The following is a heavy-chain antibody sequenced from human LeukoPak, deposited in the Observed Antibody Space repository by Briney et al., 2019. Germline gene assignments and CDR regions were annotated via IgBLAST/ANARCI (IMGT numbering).Heavy chain of an antibody. D-gene: IGHD3-22*01. CDR1: GDSISRNSYY. CDR3: ARMGVRRYYDSSGYYKNNNWFDP. Sequence: SETLSLTCTVSGDSISRNSYYWGWIRQPPGKGLEWIGYIYTSGSTNYNPSLKSRVTISVDTSKNQFSLKLSSVTAADTAVYYCARMGVRRYYDSSGYYKNNNWFDPWGQGTLVTVSS. CDR2: IYTSGST. V-gene: IGHV4-61*05. J-gene: IGHJ5*02.